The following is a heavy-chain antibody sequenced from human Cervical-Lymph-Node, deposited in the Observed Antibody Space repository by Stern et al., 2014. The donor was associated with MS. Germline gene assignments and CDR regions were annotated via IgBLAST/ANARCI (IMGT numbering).Heavy chain of an antibody. J-gene: IGHJ4*02. Sequence: EVQLVESGGGLVQPGESLTLSCVASGFTFSVYWMSWVRQAPGKGLEWVANIRDDGSDKYYVDSVKGRFTISRDNAKNSLYLQMNSLRGEDTAVYFCGRFTRGSPSDYWGQGTQVTVS. D-gene: IGHD3-10*01. CDR3: GRFTRGSPSDY. CDR1: GFTFSVYW. V-gene: IGHV3-7*01. CDR2: IRDDGSDK.